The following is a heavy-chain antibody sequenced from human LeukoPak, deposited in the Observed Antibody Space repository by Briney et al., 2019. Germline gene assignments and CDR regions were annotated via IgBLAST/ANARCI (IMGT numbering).Heavy chain of an antibody. D-gene: IGHD3-3*01. CDR2: IYYSGST. J-gene: IGHJ4*02. CDR3: ARLEPSGVVKD. Sequence: PSETLSLTCTVSGGSISSSSYYWGWIRQPPGKGLEWIGSIYYSGSTYYNPSLKSRVTISVDTSKNQFSLKLSSVTAADTAVYYCARLEPSGVVKDWGQGTLVTVSS. CDR1: GGSISSSSYY. V-gene: IGHV4-39*01.